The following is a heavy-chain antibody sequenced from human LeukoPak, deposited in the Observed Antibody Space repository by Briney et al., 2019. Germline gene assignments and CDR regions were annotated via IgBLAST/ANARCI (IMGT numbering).Heavy chain of an antibody. CDR1: GFTFSSYA. D-gene: IGHD2-15*01. CDR2: ISYDGSNK. Sequence: GGSLRLSCAASGFTFSSYAMHWVRQAPGKGLEWVAVISYDGSNKYYADSVKGRFTISRDNSKNTLYLQMNSLRAEDTAVYYCAREYCSGGSCYNDYWGQGTLVTVSS. J-gene: IGHJ4*02. CDR3: AREYCSGGSCYNDY. V-gene: IGHV3-30*04.